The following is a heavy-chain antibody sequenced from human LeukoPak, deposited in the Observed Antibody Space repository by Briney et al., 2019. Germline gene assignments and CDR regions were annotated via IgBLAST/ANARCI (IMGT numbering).Heavy chain of an antibody. V-gene: IGHV1-69*01. CDR2: IIPIFGTA. J-gene: IGHJ4*02. Sequence: SVKVSCKASGGTFSSYAISWVRQAPGQGLEWMGGIIPIFGTANYAQKFQGRVTITADESTSTAYMELSSLRSEDTAVYYCARDPIPGYSSSWLYYFDYWGQGTLVTVSS. CDR1: GGTFSSYA. CDR3: ARDPIPGYSSSWLYYFDY. D-gene: IGHD6-13*01.